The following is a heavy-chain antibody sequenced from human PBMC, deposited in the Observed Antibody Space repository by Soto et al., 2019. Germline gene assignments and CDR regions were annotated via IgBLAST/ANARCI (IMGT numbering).Heavy chain of an antibody. CDR2: ISGYNGNT. Sequence: QVQLVQSGAEVKKPGASVKVSCKASGYTFSSYGISWVRQAPGQGLEWMGWISGYNGNTNYAQKLQGRVTMTIDTSTSTGYMELRSMRSDVTAVYYCARDRGGDGMDVWGQGTTVTVSS. CDR1: GYTFSSYG. J-gene: IGHJ6*02. D-gene: IGHD3-16*01. CDR3: ARDRGGDGMDV. V-gene: IGHV1-18*01.